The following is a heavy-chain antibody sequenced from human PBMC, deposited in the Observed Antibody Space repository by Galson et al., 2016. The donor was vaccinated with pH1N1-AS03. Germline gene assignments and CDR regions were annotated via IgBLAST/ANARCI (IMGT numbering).Heavy chain of an antibody. Sequence: QSGAEVKKPGESLKISCKGSGYSFNSYWIGWVRQMSGKDLEWMGMTFPGDSDTRYSPSFQGQVTISADSRTAYLQWSSLKASDTAMDYLVRQVYVLTGLFDYWGQGALVTVSS. D-gene: IGHD3-9*01. CDR1: GYSFNSYW. CDR3: VRQVYVLTGLFDY. V-gene: IGHV5-51*01. CDR2: TFPGDSDT. J-gene: IGHJ4*02.